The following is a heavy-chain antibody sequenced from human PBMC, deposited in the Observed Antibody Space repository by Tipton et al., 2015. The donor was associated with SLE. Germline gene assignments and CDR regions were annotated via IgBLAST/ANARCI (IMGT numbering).Heavy chain of an antibody. D-gene: IGHD1-26*01. V-gene: IGHV4-39*07. CDR1: GGSISSSPYY. Sequence: TLSLTCTVSGGSISSSPYYWAWIRQPPGKGLEWIGTVYSGGNTYHIPSLKTRVTISVDMSRNQFSLKLTSVTAADTAVYYCAIPTVGATGGFDSWGHGTLVIVSS. J-gene: IGHJ4*01. CDR2: VYSGGNT. CDR3: AIPTVGATGGFDS.